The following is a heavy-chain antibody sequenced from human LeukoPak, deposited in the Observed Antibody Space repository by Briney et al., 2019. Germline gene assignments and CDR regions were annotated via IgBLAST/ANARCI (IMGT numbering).Heavy chain of an antibody. Sequence: ASVKVSCKASGYTFTGYYMHWVRQAPGQGLEWMGWINPNSGGTNYAQKFQGRVTMTRDTSISTAYMELSRLRSDDTAVYYCASAVAATGGRDAFDIWGQGTMVTVSS. CDR2: INPNSGGT. D-gene: IGHD6-19*01. V-gene: IGHV1-2*02. CDR1: GYTFTGYY. J-gene: IGHJ3*02. CDR3: ASAVAATGGRDAFDI.